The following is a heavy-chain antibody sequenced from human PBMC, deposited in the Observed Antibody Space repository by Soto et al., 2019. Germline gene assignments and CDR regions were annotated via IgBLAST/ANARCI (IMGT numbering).Heavy chain of an antibody. CDR3: AKIPYSSSSYYFDY. V-gene: IGHV3-74*01. J-gene: IGHJ4*02. CDR1: GFTFSSYW. Sequence: PGGSLRLSCAASGFTFSSYWMHWVRQAPGKGLVWVSRINSDGSSTSYADSVKGRFTISRDNAKNTLYLQMNSLRAEDTAVYYCAKIPYSSSSYYFDYWGQGTLVTVSS. CDR2: INSDGSST. D-gene: IGHD6-6*01.